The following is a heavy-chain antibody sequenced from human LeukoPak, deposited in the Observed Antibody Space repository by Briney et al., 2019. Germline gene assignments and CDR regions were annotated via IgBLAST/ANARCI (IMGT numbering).Heavy chain of an antibody. V-gene: IGHV4-59*08. CDR1: GGSITSLY. Sequence: SETLSLTCSVSGGSITSLYCNWIRQPPGKGLEWIGSTYYNGSFDYNPSLESRVTMSVDTSKNQFSLNLRSVTTADTAVYYCAGSYYYASGSGYWGQGTLVTVSS. D-gene: IGHD3-10*01. J-gene: IGHJ4*02. CDR3: AGSYYYASGSGY. CDR2: TYYNGSF.